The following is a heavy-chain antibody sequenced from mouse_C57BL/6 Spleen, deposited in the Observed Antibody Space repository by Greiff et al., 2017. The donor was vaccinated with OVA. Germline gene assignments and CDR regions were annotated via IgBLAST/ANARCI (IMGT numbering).Heavy chain of an antibody. CDR3: ANSATVFSRAIDY. Sequence: EVQLQQSGAELVKPGASVKLSCTASGFNIKDYYMHWVKQRTEQGLEWIGWIDPEDGETKYAPKFQGKATITSDTSSNTAYLQLSSLTSADTAVYYCANSATVFSRAIDYWGQGTSVTVSS. V-gene: IGHV14-2*01. CDR2: IDPEDGET. D-gene: IGHD1-1*01. J-gene: IGHJ4*01. CDR1: GFNIKDYY.